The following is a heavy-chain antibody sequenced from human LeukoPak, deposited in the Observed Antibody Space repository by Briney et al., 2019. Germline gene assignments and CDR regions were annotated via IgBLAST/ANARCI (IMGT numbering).Heavy chain of an antibody. CDR3: ATYSGYDRTYYFDY. D-gene: IGHD5-12*01. V-gene: IGHV1-69*04. CDR2: IIPILGIA. Sequence: SVKVSCKASGGTFSSCAISWVRQAPGQGLEWMGRIIPILGIANYAQKFQGRVTITADKSTSTAYMELSSLRSEDTAVYYCATYSGYDRTYYFDYWGQGTLVTVSS. CDR1: GGTFSSCA. J-gene: IGHJ4*02.